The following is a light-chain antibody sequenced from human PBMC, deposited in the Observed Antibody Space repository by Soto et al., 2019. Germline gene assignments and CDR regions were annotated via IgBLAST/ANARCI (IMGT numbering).Light chain of an antibody. J-gene: IGKJ2*01. CDR3: QQYGSSPYT. V-gene: IGKV3-20*01. CDR1: QSVSDSY. Sequence: EIVLTQSPGTLSLSPRERATLSCRASQSVSDSYLAWYQQKPGQAPRLLISGASSRATGIPDRFSGSGSGTDFTLTISRLEPEDFAVYYCQQYGSSPYTFGQGTKLEIK. CDR2: GAS.